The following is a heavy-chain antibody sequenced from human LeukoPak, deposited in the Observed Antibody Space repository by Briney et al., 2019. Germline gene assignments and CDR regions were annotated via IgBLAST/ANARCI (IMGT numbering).Heavy chain of an antibody. CDR3: SGYLSY. Sequence: SETLSLTCTVSGGSISSSSYYWIWIRQTPGKGLEWIGSGYYTGPTYYNSSLKSRVTISVDTSKNQFSLKLSSVTAADTADGSSSGYLSYWGQGIRVAVSS. CDR2: GYYTGPT. CDR1: GGSISSSSYY. D-gene: IGHD3-22*01. V-gene: IGHV4-39*01. J-gene: IGHJ4*02.